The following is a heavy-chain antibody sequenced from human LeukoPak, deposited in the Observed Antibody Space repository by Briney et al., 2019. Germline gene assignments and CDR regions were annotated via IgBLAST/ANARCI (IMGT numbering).Heavy chain of an antibody. CDR1: GFTFSSYW. V-gene: IGHV3-7*01. D-gene: IGHD3-16*01. CDR2: IKQDGSEK. Sequence: PGGSLRLSCAASGFTFSSYWKSWVRQAPGKGLEWVANIKQDGSEKYYVDSVKGRFTISRDNAKNSLYLQMNSLRAEDTAVYYCARDRLYDYVWGSSYWFDPWGQGTLVTVSS. J-gene: IGHJ5*02. CDR3: ARDRLYDYVWGSSYWFDP.